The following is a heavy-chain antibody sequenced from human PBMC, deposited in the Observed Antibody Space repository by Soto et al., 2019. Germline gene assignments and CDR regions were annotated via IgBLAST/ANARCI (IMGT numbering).Heavy chain of an antibody. CDR2: IYWDDDK. Sequence: QITLNESGPTQVKPRQTLTLTCTFSGFSLTTSGVGVGWIRQSPGKAPEWLALIYWDDDKRYSPSLKGRRTITNDTSKNQVVLTMADLDPADTATYYCAHRVLRTVFGLVTTTAIYFDFWGQGTPVAVSS. V-gene: IGHV2-5*02. J-gene: IGHJ4*02. D-gene: IGHD3-3*01. CDR1: GFSLTTSGVG. CDR3: AHRVLRTVFGLVTTTAIYFDF.